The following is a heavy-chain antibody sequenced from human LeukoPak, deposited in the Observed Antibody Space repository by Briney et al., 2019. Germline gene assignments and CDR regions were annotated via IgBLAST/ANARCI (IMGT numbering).Heavy chain of an antibody. CDR2: IYYSGST. J-gene: IGHJ4*02. CDR3: ARGSRGSSWYRY. V-gene: IGHV4-39*01. D-gene: IGHD6-13*01. CDR1: GGSISSGSFF. Sequence: SETLSLACTVSGGSISSGSFFWGWIRQPPGKGLEWIGTIYYSGSTYYNESLRSRVTMPGDTSRNQFSLRLSSVTAADTAVYYCARGSRGSSWYRYWGQGTLVTVSS.